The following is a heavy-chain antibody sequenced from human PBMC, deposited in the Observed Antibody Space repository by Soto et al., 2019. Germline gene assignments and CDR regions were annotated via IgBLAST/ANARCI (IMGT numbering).Heavy chain of an antibody. V-gene: IGHV3-74*01. CDR2: INSDGSST. CDR3: ARVPSAGYSSGWYGY. J-gene: IGHJ4*02. Sequence: GGSLRLSCAASGFTFSSYWMHWVRQAPGKGLVWVSRINSDGSSTSYADSVKGRFTISRDNAKNTLYLQMNSLRAEDTAVYYCARVPSAGYSSGWYGYWGQGTLVTVSS. CDR1: GFTFSSYW. D-gene: IGHD6-19*01.